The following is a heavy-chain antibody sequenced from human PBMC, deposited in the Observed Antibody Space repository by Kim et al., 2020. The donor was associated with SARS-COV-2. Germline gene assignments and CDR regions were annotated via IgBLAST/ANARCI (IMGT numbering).Heavy chain of an antibody. CDR3: ARHDFTERGYYDSSGYSCPAFDI. Sequence: SETLSLTCTVSGGSISSSSYYWGWIRQPPGKGLEWIGSIYYSGSTYYNPSLKSRVTISVDTSKNQFSLKLSSVTAADTAVYYCARHDFTERGYYDSSGYSCPAFDIWGQGTMVTVSS. CDR1: GGSISSSSYY. J-gene: IGHJ3*02. V-gene: IGHV4-39*01. CDR2: IYYSGST. D-gene: IGHD3-22*01.